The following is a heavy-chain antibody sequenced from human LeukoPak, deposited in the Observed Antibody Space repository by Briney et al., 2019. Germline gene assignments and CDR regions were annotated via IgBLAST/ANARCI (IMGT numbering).Heavy chain of an antibody. CDR1: GFTVSSNY. CDR3: AKMPPPIGYCSSTSCWDY. CDR2: IYSGGST. V-gene: IGHV3-53*01. D-gene: IGHD2-2*01. Sequence: GGSLRLSCAASGFTVSSNYMSWVRQAPGKGLEWVSVIYSGGSTYYADSVKGRFTISRDNSKNTLYLQMNSLRAEDTAVYYCAKMPPPIGYCSSTSCWDYWGQGTLVTVSS. J-gene: IGHJ4*02.